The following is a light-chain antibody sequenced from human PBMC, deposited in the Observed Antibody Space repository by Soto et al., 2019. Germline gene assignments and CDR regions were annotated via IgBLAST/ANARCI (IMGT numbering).Light chain of an antibody. CDR3: ETWDTNTRV. Sequence: PVLTQSSSASASLGSSVKLTCTLSSGHSSYIIAWHQQQPGKAPRYLMNLEGSGAYNKGSGVPDRFSGSSSGADRYLTISNLQFEDEADYYCETWDTNTRVFGGGTKLTVL. J-gene: IGLJ2*01. V-gene: IGLV4-60*02. CDR2: LEGSGAY. CDR1: SGHSSYI.